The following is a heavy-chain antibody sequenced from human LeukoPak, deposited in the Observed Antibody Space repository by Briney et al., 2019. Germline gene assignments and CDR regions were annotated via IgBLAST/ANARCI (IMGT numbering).Heavy chain of an antibody. V-gene: IGHV1-18*04. CDR1: GYTFTSYG. D-gene: IGHD2-2*01. J-gene: IGHJ3*02. Sequence: ASVKVSCKASGYTFTSYGISWVRQAPGQGLERMGWISPYNDYTNYAQKLQGRVTMTTDTSTSTGYMELRSLRSDDTAVYYCARWYCSSTSCYAGAFDMWGQGTMVTVSS. CDR3: ARWYCSSTSCYAGAFDM. CDR2: ISPYNDYT.